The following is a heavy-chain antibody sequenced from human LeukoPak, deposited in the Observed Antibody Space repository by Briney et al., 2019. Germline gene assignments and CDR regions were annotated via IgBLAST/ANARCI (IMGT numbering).Heavy chain of an antibody. J-gene: IGHJ4*02. Sequence: GGSLRLSCAASGFTFSSYWMSWVRQAPGKGLEWVANIKQDGSEKYYVDSVKGRFTISRDNAKNSLYLQMNSLRAEDTAVYYCAKDFGRKITIFGVVIILGYFDYWGQGTLVTVSS. CDR1: GFTFSSYW. CDR3: AKDFGRKITIFGVVIILGYFDY. V-gene: IGHV3-7*03. D-gene: IGHD3-3*01. CDR2: IKQDGSEK.